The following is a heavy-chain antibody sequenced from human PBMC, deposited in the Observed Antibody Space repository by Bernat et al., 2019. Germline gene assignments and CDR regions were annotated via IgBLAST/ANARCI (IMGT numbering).Heavy chain of an antibody. D-gene: IGHD5-18*01. CDR1: GFTVSSNY. J-gene: IGHJ6*02. CDR2: IYSGGST. Sequence: EVQLVESGGGLVQPGGSLRLSCAASGFTVSSNYMSWVRQAPGKGLEWVSVIYSGGSTYYADSVKGRFTISRDNSKNTLYLQMNSLRAEDTAVYYCARFGWIHSLNYYYYYGMDVWGQGTTVTVSS. CDR3: ARFGWIHSLNYYYYYGMDV. V-gene: IGHV3-66*01.